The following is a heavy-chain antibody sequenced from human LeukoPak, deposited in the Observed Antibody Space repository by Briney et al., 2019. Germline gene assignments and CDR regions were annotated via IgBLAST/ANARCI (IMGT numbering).Heavy chain of an antibody. D-gene: IGHD1-20*01. CDR2: ISSSSTYL. J-gene: IGHJ3*02. CDR1: GFVFSDYS. CDR3: ARDNWNGAFDI. V-gene: IGHV3-21*01. Sequence: GGSLRLSCAASGFVFSDYSMNWVRQAPGKGLEWVSSISSSSTYLYYADSVKGRFTISRDNAKNSLYLQMNSLRAEDTAVYYCARDNWNGAFDIWGQGTMVTVSS.